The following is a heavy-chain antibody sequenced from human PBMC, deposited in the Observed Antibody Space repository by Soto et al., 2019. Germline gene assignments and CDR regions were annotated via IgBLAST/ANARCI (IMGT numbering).Heavy chain of an antibody. J-gene: IGHJ6*02. D-gene: IGHD5-12*01. Sequence: SGSLSLTCTLSGGSISSYYWSWIRQPPGKGLEWIGYIYYSGSTNYNPSLKSRVTISVDTSKNQFSLKLSSVTAADTAVYYCARAIGGYDYGRGPYYYYYGMDVWGHGTTVTVS. CDR2: IYYSGST. CDR1: GGSISSYY. V-gene: IGHV4-59*01. CDR3: ARAIGGYDYGRGPYYYYYGMDV.